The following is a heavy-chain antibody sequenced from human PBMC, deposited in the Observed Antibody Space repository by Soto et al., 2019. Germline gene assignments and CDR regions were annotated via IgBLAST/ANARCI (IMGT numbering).Heavy chain of an antibody. CDR3: ARVLRGWFDP. Sequence: PSETLSLTCAVSGGAITSANWLTVVRQPPGGVLEWIGEISHSGITNYKASLKSRVTMSVDKTKNDVSLKLTSVTAADTAVYYCARVLRGWFDPWGQGTPVTVSS. CDR1: GGAITSANW. CDR2: ISHSGIT. J-gene: IGHJ5*02. V-gene: IGHV4-4*02.